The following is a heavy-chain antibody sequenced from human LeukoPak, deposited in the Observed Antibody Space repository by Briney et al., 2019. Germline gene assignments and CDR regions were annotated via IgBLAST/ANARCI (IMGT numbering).Heavy chain of an antibody. V-gene: IGHV4-4*07. CDR1: GGSISTYY. J-gene: IGHJ4*02. CDR3: AGEHSGWYYSDY. Sequence: SETLSLTCTVSGGSISTYYWSWIRQPAGKGLEWIGRIYTSGSTNYNPSLKSRLTMSVDTSKNQFSLKLNSVTAADTAVYYCAGEHSGWYYSDYWGQGTLVTVSS. D-gene: IGHD6-19*01. CDR2: IYTSGST.